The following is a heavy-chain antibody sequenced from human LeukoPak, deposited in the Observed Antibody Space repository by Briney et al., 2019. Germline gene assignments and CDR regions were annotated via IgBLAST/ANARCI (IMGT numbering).Heavy chain of an antibody. CDR2: INPNSGGT. D-gene: IGHD3-3*01. Sequence: ASVKVSCKASGYTFTGYYMHWVRQAPRQGLERMGWINPNSGGTNYAQKFQGRVTMTRDTSISTAYMELSRLRPDDTAVYYCARVPAAIFGVVIDYGMDVWGQGTTVTVSS. CDR1: GYTFTGYY. J-gene: IGHJ6*02. V-gene: IGHV1-2*02. CDR3: ARVPAAIFGVVIDYGMDV.